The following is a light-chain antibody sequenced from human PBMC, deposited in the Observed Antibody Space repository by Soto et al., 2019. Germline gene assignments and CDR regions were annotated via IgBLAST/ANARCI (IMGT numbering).Light chain of an antibody. CDR2: EVS. V-gene: IGLV2-14*01. Sequence: QSVLTQPASVSGSRGQSITISCTGTSSDVGGYNYVSWYQQHPGKAPKLIIFEVSYRPSGISNRFSASKSGDTASLTISGLQADDEADYYCCSYTDSRTHIFGSGTKVTVL. J-gene: IGLJ1*01. CDR1: SSDVGGYNY. CDR3: CSYTDSRTHI.